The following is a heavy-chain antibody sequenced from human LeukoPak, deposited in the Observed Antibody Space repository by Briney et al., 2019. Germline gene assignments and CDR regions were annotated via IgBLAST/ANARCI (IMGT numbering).Heavy chain of an antibody. CDR3: ARDSRASMRNAFDI. CDR1: GFTFSSYS. J-gene: IGHJ3*02. D-gene: IGHD6-6*01. Sequence: GGSLRLSCAASGFTFSSYSMNWVRQAPGKGLEWVSSISSSSSYIYYADSVKGRFTISRDNAKNSLYLQMNSLRAEDTAVYYRARDSRASMRNAFDIWGQGTMVTVSS. V-gene: IGHV3-21*01. CDR2: ISSSSSYI.